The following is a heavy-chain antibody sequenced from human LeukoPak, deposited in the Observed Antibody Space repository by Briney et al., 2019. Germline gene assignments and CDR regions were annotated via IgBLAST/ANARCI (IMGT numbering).Heavy chain of an antibody. V-gene: IGHV4-59*08. CDR2: IYYSGST. D-gene: IGHD6-13*01. J-gene: IGHJ4*02. CDR1: GGSISIYY. CDR3: ARHFSAAGTGYFDY. Sequence: PSETLSLTRTVSGGSISIYYWSWIRQPPGKGLEWIGYIYYSGSTNYNPPLKSRVTISVDTPKHQFSLKLSSVTDADTAVYYCARHFSAAGTGYFDYWGQGTLVTVSS.